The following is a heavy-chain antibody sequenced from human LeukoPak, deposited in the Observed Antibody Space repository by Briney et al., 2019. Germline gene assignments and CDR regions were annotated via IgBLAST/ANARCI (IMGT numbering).Heavy chain of an antibody. CDR1: GFTFSSYG. V-gene: IGHV3-23*01. J-gene: IGHJ6*02. Sequence: GGSLRLSCAASGFTFSSYGMSWVRQAPGKGLEWVSTISDSGGSTYYADSVKGRFTISRDSSKSTLYLQMNSLRAEDTAVYYCGRYYVMDVWGQGTSVTVSS. CDR3: GRYYVMDV. CDR2: ISDSGGST.